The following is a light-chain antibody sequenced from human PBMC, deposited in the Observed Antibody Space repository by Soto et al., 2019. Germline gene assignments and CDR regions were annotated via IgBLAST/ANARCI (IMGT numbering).Light chain of an antibody. V-gene: IGKV3-20*01. CDR1: QSFSSGY. CDR2: GAS. J-gene: IGKJ1*01. Sequence: EIVLTQSPGTLSLSPGERATLSCRASQSFSSGYLAWYQQKPGQAPRLLISGASRRATGIPDRFSGSGSGTDFTLTISRLEPEDFAVYYCQQYDSPPRTFGQGTKVEIK. CDR3: QQYDSPPRT.